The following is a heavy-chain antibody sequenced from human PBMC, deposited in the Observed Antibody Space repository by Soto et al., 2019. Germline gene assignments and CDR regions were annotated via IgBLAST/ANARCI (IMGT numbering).Heavy chain of an antibody. CDR3: ARVDSGIAAAGINY. D-gene: IGHD6-13*01. CDR1: GGSISSGGYY. V-gene: IGHV4-31*03. J-gene: IGHJ4*02. CDR2: IYYSGST. Sequence: SETLSLTCTVSGGSISSGGYYWSWIRQHPGKGLEWIGYIYYSGSTYYNPSLKSRVTISVDTSKNQFSLKLSSVTAADTAVYYCARVDSGIAAAGINYWGQGTPVTVSS.